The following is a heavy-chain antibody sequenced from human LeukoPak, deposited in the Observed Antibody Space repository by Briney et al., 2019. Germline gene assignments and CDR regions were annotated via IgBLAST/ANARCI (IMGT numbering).Heavy chain of an antibody. CDR3: AKDLYYYDSSGYSPFDY. J-gene: IGHJ4*02. CDR1: GFTFSSYA. V-gene: IGHV3-23*01. Sequence: GGSLRLSCAASGFTFSSYAMSWVRQAPGKGLEWVSAISGSGGSTYYADSVKGRFTISRDNSKNTLYLQMNSLRAEDTAVYYCAKDLYYYDSSGYSPFDYWGQGTLVTVSS. D-gene: IGHD3-22*01. CDR2: ISGSGGST.